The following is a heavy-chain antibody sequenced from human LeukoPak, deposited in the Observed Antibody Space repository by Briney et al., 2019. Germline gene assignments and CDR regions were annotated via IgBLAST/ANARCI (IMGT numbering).Heavy chain of an antibody. D-gene: IGHD5-24*01. CDR3: ATRATDGPL. CDR2: IHDSGST. Sequence: PSETLSLTCAVSGASISSTYWSTWVRQPPRKGLEWIGKIHDSGSTNYNPSLKSRVTISVDKSKKQFSLNLTSMTAADTAVYYCATRATDGPLWGQGTLVTVSS. CDR1: GASISSTYW. J-gene: IGHJ4*02. V-gene: IGHV4-4*02.